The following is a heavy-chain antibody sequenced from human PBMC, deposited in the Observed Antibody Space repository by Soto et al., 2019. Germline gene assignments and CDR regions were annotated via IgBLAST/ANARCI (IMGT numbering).Heavy chain of an antibody. CDR1: GFTFNTYW. Sequence: GGSLRLSCSGFTFNTYWMSWVRQAPGKGLEWVANVIQDGSVKYYVDSVKGRFTISRDNAKNSLYLQMHSLRVEDTAVYYCARGSTSFDYWGQGTLVTVSS. J-gene: IGHJ4*02. V-gene: IGHV3-7*01. CDR3: ARGSTSFDY. CDR2: VIQDGSVK. D-gene: IGHD1-26*01.